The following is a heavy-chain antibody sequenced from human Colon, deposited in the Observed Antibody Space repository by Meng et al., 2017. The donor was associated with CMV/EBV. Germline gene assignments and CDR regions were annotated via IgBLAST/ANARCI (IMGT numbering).Heavy chain of an antibody. Sequence: SCAASGFTFSSYSMNWVRQPPGKGLEWVSYISRSSTIFYADSVKGRFTISRGNAKNSLYLQMNSLRAEDTAVYYCATGGVVQLDPMDVWGQGTTVTVSS. D-gene: IGHD1-1*01. CDR3: ATGGVVQLDPMDV. J-gene: IGHJ6*02. V-gene: IGHV3-48*04. CDR2: ISRSSTI. CDR1: GFTFSSYS.